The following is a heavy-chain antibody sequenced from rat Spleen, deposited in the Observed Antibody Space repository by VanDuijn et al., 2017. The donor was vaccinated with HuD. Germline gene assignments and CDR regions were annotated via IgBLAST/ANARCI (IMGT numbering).Heavy chain of an antibody. J-gene: IGHJ2*01. CDR2: ISTGGGNT. Sequence: EVQLVESGGGLVQPGRSMKLSCAASGLSFSNYDMAWVRQAPTKDLEWVASISTGGGNTYYRDSVKGRFTISRDNAKSTLYLQMDSLGSEDTATYYCARHRNYGGIPFDFWGQGVMVTVSS. CDR1: GLSFSNYD. D-gene: IGHD1-11*01. CDR3: ARHRNYGGIPFDF. V-gene: IGHV5-25*01.